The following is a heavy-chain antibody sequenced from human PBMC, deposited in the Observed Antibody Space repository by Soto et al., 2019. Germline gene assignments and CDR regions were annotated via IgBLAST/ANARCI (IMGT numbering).Heavy chain of an antibody. V-gene: IGHV3-30*18. CDR1: GLTFRDSG. D-gene: IGHD5-12*01. J-gene: IGHJ6*02. CDR2: ISFDGSER. CDR3: ANGKDGVRDYYGMDV. Sequence: QVQLVESGGGVVQPGTSLRLSCVVSGLTFRDSGMHWVRQAPGKGLEWVAVISFDGSERHYRDSVKGRFSISRDNSRNTLYLQMNSLRGDDSAGYYCANGKDGVRDYYGMDVWGQGSTVTVSS.